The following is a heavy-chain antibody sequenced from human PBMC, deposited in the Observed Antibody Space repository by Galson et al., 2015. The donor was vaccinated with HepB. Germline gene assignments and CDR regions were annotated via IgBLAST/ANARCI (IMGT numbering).Heavy chain of an antibody. CDR2: FNANTGHP. CDR3: ARQTGNIDF. CDR1: GYTFTSSA. J-gene: IGHJ4*02. D-gene: IGHD1-1*01. Sequence: SVKVSCKASGYTFTSSARNWVRQAPGQGLEWRGWFNANTGHPMYAQGFTGRFAFSLDTSVSTAYLQISSLKASDTAIYFCARQTGNIDFWGQGTLVTVSS. V-gene: IGHV7-4-1*02.